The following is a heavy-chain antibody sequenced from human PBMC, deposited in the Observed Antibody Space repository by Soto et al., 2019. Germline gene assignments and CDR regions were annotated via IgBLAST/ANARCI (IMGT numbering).Heavy chain of an antibody. CDR3: ARAGGHYYYYGMDV. CDR2: IYYSGST. CDR1: GGSIGSYY. J-gene: IGHJ6*02. D-gene: IGHD3-16*01. V-gene: IGHV4-59*01. Sequence: PSETLSLTCTVSGGSIGSYYRSWIRQPPGKGLEWIGYIYYSGSTNYNPSLKSRVTISVDTSKNQFSLKLSSVTAADTAVYYCARAGGHYYYYGMDVWGQGTTVTVSS.